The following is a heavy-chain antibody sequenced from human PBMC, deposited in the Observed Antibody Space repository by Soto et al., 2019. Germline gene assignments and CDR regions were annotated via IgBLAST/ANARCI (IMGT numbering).Heavy chain of an antibody. CDR1: GGSISSGGYS. V-gene: IGHV4-30-2*01. J-gene: IGHJ5*02. CDR3: ASSHCSGGSCYSFSFDP. D-gene: IGHD2-15*01. Sequence: SETLCLTCAVSGGSISSGGYSWSWIRQPPGRGLEWIGYIYHSGSTYYNPSLKSRVTISVDRSKNQFSLKLSSVTAADTAVYYCASSHCSGGSCYSFSFDPWGQGTLVTVSS. CDR2: IYHSGST.